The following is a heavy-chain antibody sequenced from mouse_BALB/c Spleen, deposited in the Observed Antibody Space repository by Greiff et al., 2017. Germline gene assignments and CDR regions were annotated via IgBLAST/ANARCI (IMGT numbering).Heavy chain of an antibody. CDR3: ARGGITTTAGAY. CDR1: GFTFSSFG. Sequence: EVKLVESGGGLVQPGGSRKLSCAASGFTFSSFGMHWVRQAPEKGLEWVAYISSGSSTIYYADTVKGRFTISRDNPKNTLFLQMTSLRSEDTAMYYCARGGITTTAGAYWGQGTLVTVSA. V-gene: IGHV5-17*02. J-gene: IGHJ3*01. CDR2: ISSGSSTI. D-gene: IGHD2-4*01.